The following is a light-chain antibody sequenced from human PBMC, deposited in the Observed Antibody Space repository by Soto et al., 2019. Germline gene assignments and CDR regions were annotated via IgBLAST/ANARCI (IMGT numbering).Light chain of an antibody. CDR1: SSDVGGYNY. CDR3: TSYTSSREKV. CDR2: DVS. J-gene: IGLJ1*01. Sequence: QSALTQPASVSGSPGQSITTSCTGTSSDVGGYNYVSWYQHYPGKAPKLMIHDVSNRPSGVSDRFSGPKSGNTASLTISGLQAEAEADYYCTSYTSSREKVFGTGTKLTV. V-gene: IGLV2-14*03.